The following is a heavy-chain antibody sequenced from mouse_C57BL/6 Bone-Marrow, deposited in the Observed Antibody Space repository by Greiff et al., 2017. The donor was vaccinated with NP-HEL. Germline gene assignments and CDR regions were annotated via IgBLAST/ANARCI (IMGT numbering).Heavy chain of an antibody. CDR3: ARDYYYGSSFGYFDV. CDR1: GFNIKNTY. D-gene: IGHD1-1*01. J-gene: IGHJ1*03. CDR2: IDPANGNT. V-gene: IGHV14-3*01. Sequence: EVQLQESVAELVRPGASVKLSCTASGFNIKNTYMHWVKQRPEQGLEWIGRIDPANGNTKYAPKFQGKATITADTSSNTAYLQLSSLTSEDTAIYYCARDYYYGSSFGYFDVWGTGTTVTVSS.